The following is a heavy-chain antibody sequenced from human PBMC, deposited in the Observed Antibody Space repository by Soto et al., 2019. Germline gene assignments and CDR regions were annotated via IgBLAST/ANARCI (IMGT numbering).Heavy chain of an antibody. J-gene: IGHJ6*02. Sequence: QVQLQESGPGLVKPSETLSLTCTVSGGSISSYYWSWIRQPPGKGLEWIGYVYYSGSTNYNPSLKTRLTIPVDTSKDQSSLQLSSVAAADTAVYYCASARATPAVCYYYGMDVWGQGTTVTVSS. CDR1: GGSISSYY. CDR2: VYYSGST. V-gene: IGHV4-59*08. CDR3: ASARATPAVCYYYGMDV.